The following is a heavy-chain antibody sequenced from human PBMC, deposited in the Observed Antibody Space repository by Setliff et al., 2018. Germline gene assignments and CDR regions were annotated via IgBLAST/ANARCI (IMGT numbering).Heavy chain of an antibody. CDR2: IYYSGST. Sequence: KASETLSLTCRVSGGSISSGNYYWGLIRQPPGKGLEWVATIYYSGSTYSNPSLKSRLIISVEAPDKQFSVKLRSVTAADTAVYYCARHKSNGSGSYPSLYMYVWGKGIMVTVSS. J-gene: IGHJ6*03. CDR3: ARHKSNGSGSYPSLYMYV. D-gene: IGHD3-10*01. V-gene: IGHV4-39*01. CDR1: GGSISSGNYY.